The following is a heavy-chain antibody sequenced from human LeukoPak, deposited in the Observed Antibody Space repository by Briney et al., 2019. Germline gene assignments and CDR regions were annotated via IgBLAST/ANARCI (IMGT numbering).Heavy chain of an antibody. Sequence: ASVKVSCKASGYTFTSYGISWVRQAPGQGLEWMGWISAYNGNTNYAQKLQGRVTMTTDTSTSTAYMELRSLRSDDTAVYYCATAPEDSSGYYPGWAFDIWGQGTMVTVSS. V-gene: IGHV1-18*01. CDR2: ISAYNGNT. J-gene: IGHJ3*02. CDR3: ATAPEDSSGYYPGWAFDI. D-gene: IGHD3-22*01. CDR1: GYTFTSYG.